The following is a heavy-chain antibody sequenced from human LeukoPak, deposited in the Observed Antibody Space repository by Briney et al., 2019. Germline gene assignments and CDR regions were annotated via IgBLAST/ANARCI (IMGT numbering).Heavy chain of an antibody. V-gene: IGHV3-23*01. CDR2: ISGSGGST. D-gene: IGHD2-2*01. Sequence: GGSLRLSCAASGFTVSSNYMSWVRQAPGKGLEWVSAISGSGGSTYYADSVKGRFTISRDNSKNTLYLQMNSLRAEDTAVYYCAKEDHFIVVVPAATAFDYWGQGTLVTVSS. J-gene: IGHJ4*02. CDR3: AKEDHFIVVVPAATAFDY. CDR1: GFTVSSNY.